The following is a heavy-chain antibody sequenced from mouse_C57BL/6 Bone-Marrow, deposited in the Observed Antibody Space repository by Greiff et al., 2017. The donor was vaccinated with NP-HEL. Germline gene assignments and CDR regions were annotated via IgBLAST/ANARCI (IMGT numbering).Heavy chain of an antibody. CDR1: GYTFTSYW. CDR3: ARGSYYYGSSFAWFAY. V-gene: IGHV1-55*01. CDR2: IYPGSGST. Sequence: QVHVKQPGAELVKPGASVKMSCKASGYTFTSYWITWVKQRPGQGLEWIGDIYPGSGSTNYNEKFKSKATLTVDTSSSTAYMQLSSLTSEDSAVYYCARGSYYYGSSFAWFAYWGQGTLVTVSA. J-gene: IGHJ3*01. D-gene: IGHD1-1*01.